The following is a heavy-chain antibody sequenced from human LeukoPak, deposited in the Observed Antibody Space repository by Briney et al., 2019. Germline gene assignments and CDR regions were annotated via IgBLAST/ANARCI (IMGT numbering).Heavy chain of an antibody. CDR2: INPNSGGT. J-gene: IGHJ3*02. CDR1: GYTFTGYY. CDR3: ARGGLRWQLILYAFDI. Sequence: ASVKVSCKASGYTFTGYYMHWVRQAPGQGLEWMGWINPNSGGTNYAQKFQGWVTMTRDTSISTAYMELSRLRSDDTAVYYCARGGLRWQLILYAFDIWGQGTMVTVSS. V-gene: IGHV1-2*04. D-gene: IGHD4-23*01.